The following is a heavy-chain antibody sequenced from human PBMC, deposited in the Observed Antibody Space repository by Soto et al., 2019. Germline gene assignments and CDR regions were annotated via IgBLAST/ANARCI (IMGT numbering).Heavy chain of an antibody. J-gene: IGHJ6*03. D-gene: IGHD1-1*01. CDR2: INPNSGGT. Sequence: ASVKVSCKASGYTFTGYYMHWVRQAPGQGLEWMGWINPNSGGTNYAQKFQGWVTMTRDTSISTAYMELSRLRSDDTAVYYCARGGGTTGTTLASSNYMAVWGKGTTVTVSS. V-gene: IGHV1-2*04. CDR1: GYTFTGYY. CDR3: ARGGGTTGTTLASSNYMAV.